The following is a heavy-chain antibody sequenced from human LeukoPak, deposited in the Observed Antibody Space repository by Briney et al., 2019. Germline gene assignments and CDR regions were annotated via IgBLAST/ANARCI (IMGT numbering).Heavy chain of an antibody. CDR3: TRDLWDDIVVVGAV. D-gene: IGHD5-12*01. CDR2: IYTSGST. J-gene: IGHJ1*01. CDR1: GGSIGSYY. Sequence: SETLSLTCTVSGGSIGSYYWSWIRQPAGKGLEWIGRIYTSGSTNYNPSLKSRVTMSVDTSKNQFSLKLSSVTAADTAVYYCTRDLWDDIVVVGAVWGQGTLVTVSS. V-gene: IGHV4-4*07.